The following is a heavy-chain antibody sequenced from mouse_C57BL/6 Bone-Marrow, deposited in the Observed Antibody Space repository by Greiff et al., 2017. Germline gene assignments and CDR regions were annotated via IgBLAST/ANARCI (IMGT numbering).Heavy chain of an antibody. CDR2: IHPYSGST. D-gene: IGHD2-13*01. CDR3: ASRDGVSWFAY. Sequence: VQLQQPGAELVKPGASVKLSCKASGYTFTSYWMHWVKQRPGQGLEWIGMIHPYSGSTNYNEKFKSKATLTVDKSSSTAYMHLSSLTSEDSAVYYCASRDGVSWFAYWGQGTLVTVSA. V-gene: IGHV1-64*01. J-gene: IGHJ3*01. CDR1: GYTFTSYW.